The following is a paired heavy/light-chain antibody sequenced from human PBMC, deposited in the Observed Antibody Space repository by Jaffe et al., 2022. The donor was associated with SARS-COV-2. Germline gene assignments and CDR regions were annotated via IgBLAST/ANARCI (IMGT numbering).Heavy chain of an antibody. CDR1: GFTFRSYG. D-gene: IGHD3-22*01. J-gene: IGHJ6*02. CDR2: ISYDGSDK. V-gene: IGHV3-30*18. CDR3: AKDYYASSGADLYYYYYGMDV. Sequence: QVQLVESGGGVVQPGRSLRLSCAASGFTFRSYGMHWVRQAPGKGLEWVAVISYDGSDKYHADSVKGRFTISRDNSKNTLYLQMNSLRADDTAVYYCAKDYYASSGADLYYYYYGMDVWGQGTTVTVS.
Light chain of an antibody. V-gene: IGKV3-20*01. Sequence: EIVLTQSPGTLSLSPGERATLSCRASQSVSSSYLTWYQQKPGQAPRLLIYGASSRATGIPDRFSGSGSGTDFTLTISRLEPEDFAVYYCQQYGSSPFTFGQGTRLEIK. CDR3: QQYGSSPFT. CDR2: GAS. CDR1: QSVSSSY. J-gene: IGKJ5*01.